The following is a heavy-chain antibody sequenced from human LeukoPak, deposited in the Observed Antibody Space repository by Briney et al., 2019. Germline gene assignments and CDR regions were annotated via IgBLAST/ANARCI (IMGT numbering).Heavy chain of an antibody. CDR2: INHSGST. CDR1: GGSFSGYY. J-gene: IGHJ4*02. Sequence: SETLSLTCAVYGGSFSGYYWSWIRQPPGKGLEWIGEINHSGSTNYNPSLESRVTISVDTSKNQFSLKLSSVTAADTAVYYCARRGAGGYSRSYSNYRYYFDYWGQGTLVTVSS. CDR3: ARRGAGGYSRSYSNYRYYFDY. D-gene: IGHD4-11*01. V-gene: IGHV4-34*01.